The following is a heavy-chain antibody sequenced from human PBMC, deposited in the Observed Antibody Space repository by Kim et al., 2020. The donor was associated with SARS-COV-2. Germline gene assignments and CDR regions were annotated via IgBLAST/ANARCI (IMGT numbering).Heavy chain of an antibody. V-gene: IGHV3-21*06. Sequence: GGSLRLSCAASGFTFSNYSMNWVRQAPGKGLEWVSSISSSSSYLDYADSAKGRFTISRDNAKNSLYLQMNSLRAEDTAVYYCASDRARSSAGTYGMDVWGQGTTVTVSS. D-gene: IGHD6-25*01. CDR2: ISSSSSYL. CDR1: GFTFSNYS. J-gene: IGHJ6*02. CDR3: ASDRARSSAGTYGMDV.